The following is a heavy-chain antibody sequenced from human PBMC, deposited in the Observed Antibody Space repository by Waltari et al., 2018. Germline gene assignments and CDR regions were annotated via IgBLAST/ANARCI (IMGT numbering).Heavy chain of an antibody. CDR1: GYSFSDYY. V-gene: IGHV1-69-2*01. CDR2: IDPEEGET. Sequence: EVQLLQSGAELVKPGTTVKISCKVSGYSFSDYYIHWVQQAPGKGLQWMGLIDPEEGETSYAANFLDTSTLTADTSTNTADLELNNVSSQDTAVFYCATALGDNISASRAFEIWGQGTMITVAS. D-gene: IGHD1-20*01. CDR3: ATALGDNISASRAFEI. J-gene: IGHJ3*02.